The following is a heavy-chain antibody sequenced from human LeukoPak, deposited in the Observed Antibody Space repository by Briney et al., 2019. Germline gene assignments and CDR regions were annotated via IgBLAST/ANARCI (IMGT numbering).Heavy chain of an antibody. CDR1: GGSFSGYY. Sequence: SETLSLTCAVYGGSFSGYYWSWIRQPPGKGLEWIGEINHSGSTNYNPSLKSRVTISVDTSKNQFSLKLSSVTAADTAVYYCARMDYGAYDAFDIWAKGQWSPSLQ. D-gene: IGHD4-17*01. CDR2: INHSGST. J-gene: IGHJ3*02. V-gene: IGHV4-34*01. CDR3: ARMDYGAYDAFDI.